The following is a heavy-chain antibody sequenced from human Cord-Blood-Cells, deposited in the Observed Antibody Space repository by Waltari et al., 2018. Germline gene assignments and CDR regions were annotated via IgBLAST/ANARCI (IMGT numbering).Heavy chain of an antibody. CDR2: IFSNDEK. V-gene: IGHV2-26*01. CDR1: GFSLSTARMG. CDR3: ARIRAGDVRYWYFDL. Sequence: QVTLKESGPVLVKPTENLTLTCTVSGFSLSTARMGVSWIRPPPGKALEWLAHIFSNDEKSYSTSLKSRLTISKDTSKSQVVLTMTNMDPVDTATYYCARIRAGDVRYWYFDLWGRGTLVTVSS. J-gene: IGHJ2*01. D-gene: IGHD7-27*01.